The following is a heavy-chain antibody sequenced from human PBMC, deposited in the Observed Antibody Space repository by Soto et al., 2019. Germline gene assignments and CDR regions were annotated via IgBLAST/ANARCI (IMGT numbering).Heavy chain of an antibody. CDR3: ARDIASPGGVIAIGAFDI. V-gene: IGHV4-31*03. Sequence: SETLSLTCTVSGGSISSGGYYWSWIRQHPGKGLEWIGYIYYSGSTYYNPSLKSRVTISVDTSKNQFSLKLSSVTAADTAVYYCARDIASPGGVIAIGAFDIWGQGTMVTVSS. CDR2: IYYSGST. J-gene: IGHJ3*02. CDR1: GGSISSGGYY. D-gene: IGHD3-16*02.